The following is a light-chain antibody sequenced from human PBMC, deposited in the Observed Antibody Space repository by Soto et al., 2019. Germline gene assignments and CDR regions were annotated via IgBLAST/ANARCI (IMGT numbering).Light chain of an antibody. Sequence: IQLTQSPSSLSASVGDRVTISCRASQDIAIYLAWYQQKPGEAPKLLIYAASTLYGGVPSRFSGSGSGTEFTLTISSLQPDDFATYYCQQYNSYSLTFGQGTKVDIK. V-gene: IGKV1-9*01. J-gene: IGKJ1*01. CDR2: AAS. CDR1: QDIAIY. CDR3: QQYNSYSLT.